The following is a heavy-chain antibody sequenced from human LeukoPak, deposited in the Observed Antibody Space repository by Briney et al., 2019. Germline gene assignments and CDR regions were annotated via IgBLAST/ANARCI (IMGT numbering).Heavy chain of an antibody. CDR1: GFAFTTYG. D-gene: IGHD3-16*02. J-gene: IGHJ4*02. CDR3: ARGTGGYVWGSYRYMDY. Sequence: GTSLRLSCAASGFAFTTYGIHWVRQAPGKGLEWVAVMWSHGNSQNYADSVKGRFTISRDNSKKTVYMQMNSLRVEDTAVYYCARGTGGYVWGSYRYMDYWGQGTLVTVSS. CDR2: MWSHGNSQ. V-gene: IGHV3-33*01.